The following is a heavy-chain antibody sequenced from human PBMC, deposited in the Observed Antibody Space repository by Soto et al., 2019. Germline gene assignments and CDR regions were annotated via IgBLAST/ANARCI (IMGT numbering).Heavy chain of an antibody. V-gene: IGHV4-39*01. Sequence: SETLSLTCTVSGGSISSSSYYWGWIRQPPGKGLEWIGSIYYSGSTYYNPSLKSRVTISVDTSKNQFSLKLSSVTAADTAVYYCASITMVRGVIVTGGANWFDPWGQGTLVTVSS. CDR1: GGSISSSSYY. D-gene: IGHD3-10*01. J-gene: IGHJ5*02. CDR3: ASITMVRGVIVTGGANWFDP. CDR2: IYYSGST.